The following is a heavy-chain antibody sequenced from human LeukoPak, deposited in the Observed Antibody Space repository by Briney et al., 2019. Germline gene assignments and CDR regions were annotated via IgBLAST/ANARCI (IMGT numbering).Heavy chain of an antibody. Sequence: QPGRSLRLSCAASGFTFSRYALHWVRQAPGKGLEWVAVIWFDGKTYNYADSVEGRFTISRDNSKNTLSLQMNSLRAEDTAVYYCARDGLETTVVPAYYFDYWGQGTLVIVSS. CDR1: GFTFSRYA. D-gene: IGHD2-2*01. V-gene: IGHV3-33*01. CDR3: ARDGLETTVVPAYYFDY. J-gene: IGHJ4*02. CDR2: IWFDGKTY.